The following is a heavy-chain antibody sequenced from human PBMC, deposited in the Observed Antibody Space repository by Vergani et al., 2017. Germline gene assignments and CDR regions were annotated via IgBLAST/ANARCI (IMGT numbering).Heavy chain of an antibody. D-gene: IGHD1-14*01. J-gene: IGHJ5*02. Sequence: QVQLVESGGGVVQPGRSLRLSCAASGYTFNQYGMHWVRQAPGKGLEWVAVTWYDGNNKQYADSVKGRFTISRDNSKSTMYLQMNSLRGEDTGVYYCARDLRLLYNRFDPWGQGTQVTVSS. CDR3: ARDLRLLYNRFDP. CDR2: TWYDGNNK. V-gene: IGHV3-33*01. CDR1: GYTFNQYG.